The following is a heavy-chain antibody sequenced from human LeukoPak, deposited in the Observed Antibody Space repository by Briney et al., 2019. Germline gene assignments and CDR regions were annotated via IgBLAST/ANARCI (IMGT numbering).Heavy chain of an antibody. Sequence: PSETLSLTCTVSGGSISGYYWSWIRQPPGKGLEWIAYIYYNGISNYNPSLKSRVIISVDSSKNQFSLKLTSVTAADTAVYFCARADRSDYYSAPNAFDIWGQGTMVAVSS. CDR2: IYYNGIS. V-gene: IGHV4-59*01. J-gene: IGHJ3*02. D-gene: IGHD3-22*01. CDR1: GGSISGYY. CDR3: ARADRSDYYSAPNAFDI.